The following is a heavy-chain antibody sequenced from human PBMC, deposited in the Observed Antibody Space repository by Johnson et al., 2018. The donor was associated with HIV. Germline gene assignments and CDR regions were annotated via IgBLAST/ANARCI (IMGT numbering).Heavy chain of an antibody. V-gene: IGHV3-13*01. J-gene: IGHJ3*02. CDR2: IAFSGSI. Sequence: VQLVESGGGLVQPGGSLRLSCAASEFTFSNHDMHWVRQTTGKGLEWVSGIAFSGSIGYADSVKGRFTISRDNAKNSLYLQMNSLRAEDTAVYYCARGRPNYYDSSGRYVPVAFDIWGQGTMVTVSS. D-gene: IGHD3-22*01. CDR1: EFTFSNHD. CDR3: ARGRPNYYDSSGRYVPVAFDI.